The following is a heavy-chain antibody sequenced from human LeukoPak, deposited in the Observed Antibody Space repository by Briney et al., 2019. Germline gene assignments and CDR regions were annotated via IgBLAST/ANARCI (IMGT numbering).Heavy chain of an antibody. V-gene: IGHV3-7*03. CDR1: GFSFSSYY. J-gene: IGHJ6*02. D-gene: IGHD6-19*01. Sequence: GGSPRLSCAASGFSFSSYYMSWVRQAPGKGLEWVALINPDGSERYYVDSVKGRFTISRDNAKNSLYLQMDSLRDDDTAVYFCTRDLAAVPGPRMDVWGQGTTVTVSS. CDR2: INPDGSER. CDR3: TRDLAAVPGPRMDV.